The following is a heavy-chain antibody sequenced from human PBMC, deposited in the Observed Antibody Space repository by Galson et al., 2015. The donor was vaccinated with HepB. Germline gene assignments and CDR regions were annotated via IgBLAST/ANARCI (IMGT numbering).Heavy chain of an antibody. V-gene: IGHV3-23*01. J-gene: IGHJ4*02. D-gene: IGHD3-10*01. Sequence: SLRLSCAASGFTFSSYAMGWVRQALGKGLEWVSTISGDGARTYYADSVKGRFTISRDNSKNTVSLQMNSLRAEDTALYYCARGALTRPSGSLACGGQGTLVAVSS. CDR1: GFTFSSYA. CDR3: ARGALTRPSGSLAC. CDR2: ISGDGART.